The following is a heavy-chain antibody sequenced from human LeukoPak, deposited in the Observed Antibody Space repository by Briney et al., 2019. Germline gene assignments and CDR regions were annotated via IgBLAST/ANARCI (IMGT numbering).Heavy chain of an antibody. CDR1: RFTLSTYA. J-gene: IGHJ4*02. Sequence: PGGSLRLSCAASRFTLSTYAMSWVRQAPGKGLEWVSVVSGSGGRTYYADSVKGRFTISRDNSKNTLYLQVNSLRAEDTAVHYCAKGSGDSSAWFQLFDYWGQGTLVTVSS. CDR3: AKGSGDSSAWFQLFDY. CDR2: VSGSGGRT. D-gene: IGHD6-19*01. V-gene: IGHV3-23*01.